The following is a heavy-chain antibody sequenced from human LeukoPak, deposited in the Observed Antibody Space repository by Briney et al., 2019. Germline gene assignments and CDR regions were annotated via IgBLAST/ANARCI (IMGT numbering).Heavy chain of an antibody. Sequence: ASVKVSCKASGYTFTSYGISWVRQAPGQGLEWMGWISAYNGNTNYAQKLQGRVTMTTDTSTSTAYMELRSLRSDDTAVYYCARDIVVVVAASENDFYYYSYGMDVWGQGTTVTVSS. J-gene: IGHJ6*02. CDR1: GYTFTSYG. CDR2: ISAYNGNT. CDR3: ARDIVVVVAASENDFYYYSYGMDV. D-gene: IGHD2-15*01. V-gene: IGHV1-18*01.